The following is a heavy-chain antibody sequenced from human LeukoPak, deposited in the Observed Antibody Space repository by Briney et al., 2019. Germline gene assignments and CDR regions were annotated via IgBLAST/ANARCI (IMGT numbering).Heavy chain of an antibody. CDR1: GFTFDDYV. J-gene: IGHJ4*02. D-gene: IGHD6-13*01. CDR3: AKDPGRYSSSWSHSLGFDY. V-gene: IGHV3-9*01. CDR2: INWNSDNI. Sequence: GRSLRLSCAASGFTFDDYVMHWVRQVPGKGLEWVSGINWNSDNIGYADSVKGRFTISRDNAKNSLYLQMNSLRAEDTALYYCAKDPGRYSSSWSHSLGFDYWGQGTLVTVSS.